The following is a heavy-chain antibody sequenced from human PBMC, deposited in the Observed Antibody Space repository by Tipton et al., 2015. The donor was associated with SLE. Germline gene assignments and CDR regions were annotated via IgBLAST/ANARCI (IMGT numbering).Heavy chain of an antibody. CDR1: GGSFGGYY. CDR3: ARSLDAAALFDY. J-gene: IGHJ4*02. Sequence: TLSLTCSIYGGSFGGYYWSWIRQPPGKGLEWIGEINHGGSTNYNPSLKSRVTISVDTSKNQFSLKLRSVTAADTAVYYCARSLDAAALFDYWGQGALVTVSS. D-gene: IGHD2-2*01. V-gene: IGHV4-34*01. CDR2: INHGGST.